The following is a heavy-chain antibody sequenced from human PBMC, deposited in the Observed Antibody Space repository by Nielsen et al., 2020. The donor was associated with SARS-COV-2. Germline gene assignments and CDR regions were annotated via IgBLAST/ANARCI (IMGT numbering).Heavy chain of an antibody. D-gene: IGHD3-16*01. Sequence: WVRQAPGQGLEWMGWINPNSGATHYAQNFQGWVTMTRDTSTSTAYMELTRLISDDTAVYFCARDQKSAYDYVWGRYRSYYFDYWGQGTLVTVSS. V-gene: IGHV1-2*04. CDR2: INPNSGAT. J-gene: IGHJ4*02. CDR3: ARDQKSAYDYVWGRYRSYYFDY.